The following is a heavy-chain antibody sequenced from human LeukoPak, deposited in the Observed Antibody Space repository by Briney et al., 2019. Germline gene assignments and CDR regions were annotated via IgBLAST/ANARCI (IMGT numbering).Heavy chain of an antibody. D-gene: IGHD1-26*01. J-gene: IGHJ3*02. CDR3: ARHGEPTVGASGNQGYAFDI. Sequence: PSETLSLTCTVSGGSISSGGYYWSWIRQPPGKGLEWIGSIYYSGSTYYNPSLKSRVTISVDTSKNQFSLKLSSVTAADTAVYYCARHGEPTVGASGNQGYAFDIWGQGTMVTVSS. CDR2: IYYSGST. V-gene: IGHV4-39*01. CDR1: GGSISSGGYY.